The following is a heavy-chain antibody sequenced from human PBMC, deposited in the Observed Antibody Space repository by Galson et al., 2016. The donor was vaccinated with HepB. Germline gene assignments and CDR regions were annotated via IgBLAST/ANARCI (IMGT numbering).Heavy chain of an antibody. V-gene: IGHV1-3*01. J-gene: IGHJ4*02. CDR2: INGGSGNT. Sequence: SVKVSCKASGYTFTDYAMHWVRQAPGQRLEWMGWINGGSGNTKYSQQLQGRVTFTRDTSANTAYMYLSTLRSEDTAVYYCVRVVVETAVHLYFFANWGQGTLVTVSP. CDR3: VRVVVETAVHLYFFAN. D-gene: IGHD2-21*02. CDR1: GYTFTDYA.